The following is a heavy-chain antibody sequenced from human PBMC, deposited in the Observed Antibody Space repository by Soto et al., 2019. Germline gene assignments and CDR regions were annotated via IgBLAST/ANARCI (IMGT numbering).Heavy chain of an antibody. V-gene: IGHV4-30-2*05. CDR3: ARWWLGGYDSYFDY. CDR1: GGSISSGGYS. CDR2: IYHSGST. D-gene: IGHD5-12*01. Sequence: SETLSLTCAVSGGSISSGGYSWSWIRQPPGKGLEWIGYIYHSGSTYYNPSLKSRVTISVDTSKNQFSLKLSSVTAADTAVYYCARWWLGGYDSYFDYWGQGAPVTVSS. J-gene: IGHJ4*02.